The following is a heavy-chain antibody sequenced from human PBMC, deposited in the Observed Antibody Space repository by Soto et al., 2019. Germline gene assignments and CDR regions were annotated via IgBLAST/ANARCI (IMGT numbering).Heavy chain of an antibody. CDR2: IYYSGST. D-gene: IGHD3-9*01. Sequence: SETLSLTCTVSGGSISSYYWSWIRQPPGKGLEWIGYIYYSGSTNYNPSLKSRVTISVDTSKNQFSLKLSSVTAADTAVYYCARDRTYYDILSGMDVWGQGTTVTVS. J-gene: IGHJ6*02. CDR3: ARDRTYYDILSGMDV. V-gene: IGHV4-59*01. CDR1: GGSISSYY.